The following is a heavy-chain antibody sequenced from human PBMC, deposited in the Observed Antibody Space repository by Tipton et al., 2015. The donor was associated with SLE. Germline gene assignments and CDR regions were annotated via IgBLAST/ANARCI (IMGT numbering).Heavy chain of an antibody. CDR2: ISYDGSSK. V-gene: IGHV3-30*04. Sequence: QVQLVQSGGGVVQSGRSLRLSCAASGFTFSSYAMHWVRQAPGKGLEWVAVISYDGSSKYYADSVKGRFTISRDNSKNTLYLQMNSLRAEDTAVYYCARDQRARVGATQPYYWGQGTLVTVSS. J-gene: IGHJ4*02. CDR1: GFTFSSYA. D-gene: IGHD1-26*01. CDR3: ARDQRARVGATQPYY.